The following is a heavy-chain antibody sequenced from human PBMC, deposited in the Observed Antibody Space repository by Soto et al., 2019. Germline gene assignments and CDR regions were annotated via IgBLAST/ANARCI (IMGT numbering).Heavy chain of an antibody. D-gene: IGHD5-18*01. CDR2: ISSSSGYI. CDR3: ARDAGIQLWLPGDAFDI. Sequence: ESGGGLVKPGGSLRLSCAASGFTLSSYSMNWVRQAPGKGLEWVSSISSSSGYIYYADSVKGRFTISRDNAQNSLYLQMNSLRAEGTAVYYCARDAGIQLWLPGDAFDIWGQGTVVTVSS. V-gene: IGHV3-21*01. CDR1: GFTLSSYS. J-gene: IGHJ3*02.